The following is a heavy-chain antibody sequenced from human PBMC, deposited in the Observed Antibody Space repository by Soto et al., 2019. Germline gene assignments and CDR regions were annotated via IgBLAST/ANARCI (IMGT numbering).Heavy chain of an antibody. Sequence: QMQLVQSGAEVKRPGASVRVSCKSSGYTFTSFYIHWVRQAPGQGLEWMGIINPSGGITNFAQRFKGRVTMTRRMSTNTPYMGLSSLKSDDTAVYYCASSPAFSSSWYGIPPDPSHGMDVWGQGTTVTVS. CDR3: ASSPAFSSSWYGIPPDPSHGMDV. D-gene: IGHD6-13*01. CDR2: INPSGGIT. J-gene: IGHJ6*02. CDR1: GYTFTSFY. V-gene: IGHV1-46*01.